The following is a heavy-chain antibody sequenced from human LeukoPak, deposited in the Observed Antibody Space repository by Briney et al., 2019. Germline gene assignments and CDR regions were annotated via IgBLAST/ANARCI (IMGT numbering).Heavy chain of an antibody. CDR2: IYPGDSDA. CDR3: ARPRSSSWYYFDY. V-gene: IGHV5-51*01. Sequence: GESLKISCKGSGYSFTSYWIGWVRQMPGKGLEWMGIIYPGDSDARYSPSFQGQVTISADKSISTAYLQWSSLKASDTAMYYCARPRSSSWYYFDYWGQGTLVTVSS. J-gene: IGHJ4*02. D-gene: IGHD6-13*01. CDR1: GYSFTSYW.